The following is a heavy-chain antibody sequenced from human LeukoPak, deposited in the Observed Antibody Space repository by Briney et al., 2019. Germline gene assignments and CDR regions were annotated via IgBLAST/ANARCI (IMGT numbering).Heavy chain of an antibody. CDR3: ARDGGYYDSSGYYYTSYYFDY. CDR1: GFTVSSNY. D-gene: IGHD3-22*01. Sequence: GGSLRLSCAASGFTVSSNYMSWVRQAPGKGLEWVSVIYSGGSTYYADSVKGRFTISRDNSKNTLYLQMNSLRAEDTAVYYCARDGGYYDSSGYYYTSYYFDYWGQGTLVTVSS. V-gene: IGHV3-53*01. CDR2: IYSGGST. J-gene: IGHJ4*02.